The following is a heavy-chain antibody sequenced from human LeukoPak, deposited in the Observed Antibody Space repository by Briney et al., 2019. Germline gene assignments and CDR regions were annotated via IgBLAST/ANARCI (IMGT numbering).Heavy chain of an antibody. CDR2: INHSGST. D-gene: IGHD3-3*01. V-gene: IGHV4-34*01. CDR1: GGSFSGYY. Sequence: SETLSLTCAVYGGSFSGYYWSWIRQPPGKGLEWIGEINHSGSTNYNPSLKSRVTISVDTSNNQFSLKLSSVTAADTAVYYCARGITIFGVVLDYWGQGTLVTVSS. J-gene: IGHJ4*02. CDR3: ARGITIFGVVLDY.